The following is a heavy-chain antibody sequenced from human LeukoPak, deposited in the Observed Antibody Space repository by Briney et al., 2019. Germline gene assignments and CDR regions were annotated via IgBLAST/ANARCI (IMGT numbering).Heavy chain of an antibody. CDR2: INSNGSSI. Sequence: GASLRLSCAASGFTLSSYEMNWVRQAPGKGLEWVSYINSNGSSINYAHSVKGRFTNTRDNANNTPYLQMNSLRAEDTAVYYCASGVTIFGVVRFDYWGQGTLVTVSP. V-gene: IGHV3-48*03. CDR1: GFTLSSYE. D-gene: IGHD3-3*01. CDR3: ASGVTIFGVVRFDY. J-gene: IGHJ4*02.